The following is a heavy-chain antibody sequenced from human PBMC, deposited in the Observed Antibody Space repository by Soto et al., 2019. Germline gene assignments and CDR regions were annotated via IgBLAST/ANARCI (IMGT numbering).Heavy chain of an antibody. CDR1: GFTFSDYY. D-gene: IGHD2-15*01. J-gene: IGHJ6*03. CDR2: ISSSGSTI. CDR3: AREEGHCSGGSCYYYYYYMDV. Sequence: QVQLVESGGGLVKPGGSLRLSCAASGFTFSDYYMSWIRQAPGKGLEWVSYISSSGSTIYYADAVKGRFTISRDNAKNSLYLQMNSLRAEDTTVYYYAREEGHCSGGSCYYYYYYMDVWGKGTTVTVSS. V-gene: IGHV3-11*01.